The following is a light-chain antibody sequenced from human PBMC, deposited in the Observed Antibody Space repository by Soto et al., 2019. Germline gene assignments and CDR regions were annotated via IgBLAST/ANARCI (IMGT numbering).Light chain of an antibody. Sequence: EIVLTQSPGTLSLSPGERATLSCRASQSVSSSYLAWYQQKPGQAPRLLIYGASSRATGIPDRFSGRGSGTDFPLTISRLEPEDSAVYYCQQYGSSPTWTFGQGTKVEIK. CDR2: GAS. V-gene: IGKV3-20*01. CDR1: QSVSSSY. J-gene: IGKJ1*01. CDR3: QQYGSSPTWT.